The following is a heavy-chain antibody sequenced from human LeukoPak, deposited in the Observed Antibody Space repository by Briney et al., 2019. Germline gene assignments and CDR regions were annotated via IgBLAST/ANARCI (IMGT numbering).Heavy chain of an antibody. J-gene: IGHJ4*02. V-gene: IGHV3-23*01. Sequence: PGGSLRLSCAASGFAFSSQAMGWVRQAPGKGLEWVSVISDSGDITYYADSVKGRFTISRDNSKNTLYLQMNSLRAEDTAIYYCAKDARRSDGWYFFDHWGQGALVTVSS. CDR2: ISDSGDIT. CDR1: GFAFSSQA. D-gene: IGHD6-19*01. CDR3: AKDARRSDGWYFFDH.